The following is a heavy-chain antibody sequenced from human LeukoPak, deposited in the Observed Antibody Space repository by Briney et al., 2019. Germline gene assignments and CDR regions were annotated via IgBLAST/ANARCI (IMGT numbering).Heavy chain of an antibody. V-gene: IGHV3-43*01. J-gene: IGHJ4*02. CDR3: ATERQKYFDY. CDR2: ITWDGGST. CDR1: GFTFDEYT. Sequence: PGGSLRLSCAASGFTFDEYTMHWVRQAPGKGLEWVSLITWDGGSTFYAESVKGRFTISRDNSKNSLSLQMNSLRSEDTAFYYCATERQKYFDYWGQGTPVTVSS.